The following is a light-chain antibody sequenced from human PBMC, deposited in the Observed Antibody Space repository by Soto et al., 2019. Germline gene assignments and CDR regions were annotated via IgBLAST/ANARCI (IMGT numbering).Light chain of an antibody. J-gene: IGKJ1*01. Sequence: EIVLTQSPGTLSLSPGERATLSCRASQSVSSSYLAWYQQKPGHAPRLLIYGASSRATGIPDRSSGSGSGTDFTLTISRLEPEDFAVYYCQQYGSSPPWTFGQGTKVDIK. V-gene: IGKV3-20*01. CDR3: QQYGSSPPWT. CDR1: QSVSSSY. CDR2: GAS.